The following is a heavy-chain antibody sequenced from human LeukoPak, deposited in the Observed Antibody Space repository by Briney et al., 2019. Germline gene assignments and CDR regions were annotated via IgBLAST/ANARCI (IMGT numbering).Heavy chain of an antibody. CDR3: GRRLVSVFDP. V-gene: IGHV4-34*01. J-gene: IGHJ5*02. D-gene: IGHD3-9*01. Sequence: SEILSLTCAVYGGSFSGYYWSWIRQPPGKGLEWIGEINHSGSTNYNPSLKSRVTISVDTSKNQFSLKLSSVTAADTAVYYCGRRLVSVFDPWGQGTLVTVSS. CDR2: INHSGST. CDR1: GGSFSGYY.